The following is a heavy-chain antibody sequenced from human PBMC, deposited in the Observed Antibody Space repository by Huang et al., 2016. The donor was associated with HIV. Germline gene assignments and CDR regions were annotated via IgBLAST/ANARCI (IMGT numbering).Heavy chain of an antibody. CDR3: AREDRNAFDI. J-gene: IGHJ3*02. CDR1: GVATRTYF. Sequence: QVHLQESGPGLVKPSETLSLICTVSGVATRTYFWSWIRQPAGKGPECIARMHQSGNTNANPSRRGRVTMSVDTSKNQLSLRLTSVTAADTAVYYCAREDRNAFDIWGQGIMVIVSS. CDR2: MHQSGNT. V-gene: IGHV4-4*07.